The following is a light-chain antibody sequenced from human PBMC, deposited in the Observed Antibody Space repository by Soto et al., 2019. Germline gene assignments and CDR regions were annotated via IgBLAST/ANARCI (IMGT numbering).Light chain of an antibody. J-gene: IGLJ2*01. CDR3: GTWDSSLSAGGV. Sequence: QSALTQPPSVSAAPGQKVTISCSGSSSNIGNTYVSWYQQLPGTAPKLLIYDNNKRPSGIPDRFSGSKSGTSATLGITGLQTGDEADYYCGTWDSSLSAGGVFGGGTKLTVL. CDR1: SSNIGNTY. V-gene: IGLV1-51*01. CDR2: DNN.